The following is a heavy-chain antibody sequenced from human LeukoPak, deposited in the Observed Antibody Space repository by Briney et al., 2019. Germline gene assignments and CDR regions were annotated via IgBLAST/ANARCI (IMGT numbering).Heavy chain of an antibody. CDR3: ARVRVTGYSNFAY. Sequence: GGSLRLSCAASGFTISSYYMSWVRQAPGKGLEWVSVIYHSGNTDYADSVKGRFTISRDNSKNTVYLQMSSLRAEDTAVYYCARVRVTGYSNFAYWGQGTLVTVSS. CDR2: IYHSGNT. V-gene: IGHV3-53*01. D-gene: IGHD3-9*01. CDR1: GFTISSYY. J-gene: IGHJ4*02.